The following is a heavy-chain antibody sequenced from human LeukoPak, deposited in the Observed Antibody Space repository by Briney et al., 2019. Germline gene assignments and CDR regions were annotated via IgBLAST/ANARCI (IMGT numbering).Heavy chain of an antibody. CDR3: ATVGCSGGSCYSSWFDP. Sequence: ASVKVSCRVSGYTLTELSMHWVRQAPGKGLEGMGGFDPEDGETIYAQKFQGRVTMTEDTSTDTAYMELSSLRSEDTAVYYCATVGCSGGSCYSSWFDPWGQGTLVTVSS. J-gene: IGHJ5*02. CDR2: FDPEDGET. V-gene: IGHV1-24*01. CDR1: GYTLTELS. D-gene: IGHD2-15*01.